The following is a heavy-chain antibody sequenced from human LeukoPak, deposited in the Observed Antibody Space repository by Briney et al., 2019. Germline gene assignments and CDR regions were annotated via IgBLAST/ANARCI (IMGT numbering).Heavy chain of an antibody. CDR3: AKDLLTGGFEY. Sequence: GGSLRLSCAASGFTSSSYGMHWVRQAPGKGLEWVAVISYDGSNKYYADSVKGRFTISRDNSKNTLYLQMNSLRAEDTAVYYCAKDLLTGGFEYWRQRSLVTVSS. D-gene: IGHD1-14*01. V-gene: IGHV3-30*18. J-gene: IGHJ4*02. CDR1: GFTSSSYG. CDR2: ISYDGSNK.